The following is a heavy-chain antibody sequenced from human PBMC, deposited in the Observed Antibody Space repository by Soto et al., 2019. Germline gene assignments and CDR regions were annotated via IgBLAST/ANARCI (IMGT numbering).Heavy chain of an antibody. D-gene: IGHD3-10*01. CDR2: ISYDGSNK. CDR3: VGGQYYFDY. CDR1: GFPFTSYG. V-gene: IGHV3-30*03. Sequence: QVQLVESGGGVVQPGRSLRLSCVASGFPFTSYGMHWVRVAPGKGLEWVAVISYDGSNKYYADSVKGRFTISRDNSKNTLYLQMNSLRPEDTALYYCVGGQYYFDYRGQGTLVTVSS. J-gene: IGHJ4*02.